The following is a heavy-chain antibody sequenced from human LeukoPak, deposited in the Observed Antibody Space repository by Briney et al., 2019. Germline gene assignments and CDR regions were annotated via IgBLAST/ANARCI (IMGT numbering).Heavy chain of an antibody. CDR2: FDLEDGET. CDR1: GYTLTELS. D-gene: IGHD3-10*01. J-gene: IGHJ6*04. Sequence: ASVKVSCKVSGYTLTELSMHWVRQAPGKGLEWMGGFDLEDGETIYAQKFQGRVTMTADTSTDTAYIELSSLRAEDTAVYYCATATEKNYGSGGGFDYYYYGMDVWGKGTTVTVSS. V-gene: IGHV1-24*01. CDR3: ATATEKNYGSGGGFDYYYYGMDV.